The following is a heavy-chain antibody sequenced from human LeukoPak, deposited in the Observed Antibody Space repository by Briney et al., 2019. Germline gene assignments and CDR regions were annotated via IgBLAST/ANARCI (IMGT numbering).Heavy chain of an antibody. V-gene: IGHV3-11*01. D-gene: IGHD3-10*02. CDR1: GFTFSDYY. CDR3: ARDVEVTIFFDPVFSTSFDY. J-gene: IGHJ4*02. CDR2: ISSSGSTI. Sequence: PGGSLRLSCAASGFTFSDYYMSWIRQAPGKGLEWVSYISSSGSTIYYADSVKGRFTSSRDNAKNSLYLQMNSLRAEDTAVYYCARDVEVTIFFDPVFSTSFDYWGQGTLVTVSS.